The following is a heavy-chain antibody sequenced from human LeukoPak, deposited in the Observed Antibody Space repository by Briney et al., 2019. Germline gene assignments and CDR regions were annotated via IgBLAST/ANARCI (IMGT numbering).Heavy chain of an antibody. V-gene: IGHV4-59*08. D-gene: IGHD3-22*01. CDR1: GVSITNYY. J-gene: IGHJ4*02. CDR3: ATLQGDSSGYYYRDY. Sequence: SETLSLTCTVSGVSITNYYWNWIRQPPGKGLEWIGRIYYTGSTSYNSSFKSRVTISLGTSKNQFSVKLSSVTAADTAVYYCATLQGDSSGYYYRDYWGQGTLVTVSS. CDR2: IYYTGST.